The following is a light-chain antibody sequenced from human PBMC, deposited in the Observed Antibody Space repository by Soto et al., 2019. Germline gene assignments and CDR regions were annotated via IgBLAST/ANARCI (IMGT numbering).Light chain of an antibody. CDR3: QQYDQLPIT. J-gene: IGKJ4*01. CDR1: QDISKY. Sequence: DIQMTQSASSLPASVGDTVTISCQASQDISKYLNWFQQKPGKAPKLLIYDVFNVETGVPSRFSERGSGTDFTLIISNLQPEDIATYYCQQYDQLPITFGGGTKVDI. V-gene: IGKV1-33*01. CDR2: DVF.